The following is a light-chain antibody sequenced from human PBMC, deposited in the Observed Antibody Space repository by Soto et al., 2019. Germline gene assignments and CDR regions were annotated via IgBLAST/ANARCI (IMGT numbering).Light chain of an antibody. V-gene: IGLV2-23*01. J-gene: IGLJ3*02. Sequence: QSALTQPASVSGSPGQSITISCTGTSSDIGTYNLVSWYQQPPGQAPRLVIYESTKRPSGVSDRFSGSKSGNTASLTISGLQAEDEADYYCCSCVSGSPCDVLFGGGTKLTVL. CDR1: SSDIGTYNL. CDR2: EST. CDR3: CSCVSGSPCDVL.